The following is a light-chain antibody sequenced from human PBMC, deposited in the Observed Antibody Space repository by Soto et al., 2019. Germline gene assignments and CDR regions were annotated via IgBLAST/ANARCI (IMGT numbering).Light chain of an antibody. CDR2: DVS. CDR1: SSDVGNYNY. V-gene: IGLV2-8*01. J-gene: IGLJ2*01. CDR3: SSYAGSNDFLV. Sequence: QSVLTQPPSASGSPGQSVAISCTGTSSDVGNYNYVSWFQQHPGKAPKLMIYDVSKRPSGVPDPFSGSKSGNTASLTFSLLQADDEADYYCSSYAGSNDFLVFGGGTKLTVL.